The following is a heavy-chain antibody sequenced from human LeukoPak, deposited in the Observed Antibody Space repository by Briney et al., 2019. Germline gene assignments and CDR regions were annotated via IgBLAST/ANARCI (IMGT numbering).Heavy chain of an antibody. CDR2: MNPDSGNT. Sequence: ASVKVSCKASGYTFTSYGISWVRQATGQGLEWMGWMNPDSGNTGYAQKFQGRVTITRNTSISTAYMELSSLRSEDTAVYYCARKIILWFGEIAFDIWGQGTMVTVSS. CDR1: GYTFTSYG. CDR3: ARKIILWFGEIAFDI. V-gene: IGHV1-8*03. D-gene: IGHD3-10*01. J-gene: IGHJ3*02.